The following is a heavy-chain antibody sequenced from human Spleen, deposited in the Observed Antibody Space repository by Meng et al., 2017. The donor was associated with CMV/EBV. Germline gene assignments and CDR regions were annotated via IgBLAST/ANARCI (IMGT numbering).Heavy chain of an antibody. CDR2: ICYSGST. J-gene: IGHJ5*02. CDR3: AKWYSSSAGGWFDP. V-gene: IGHV4-61*01. D-gene: IGHD6-6*01. Sequence: SETLSLTCTVSGGSVSSGSYYWSWIRQPPGKGLEWIGYICYSGSTKYNPYHKGPVTISVDTSNNQYPLKLSPVTAADTAVYYCAKWYSSSAGGWFDPWGQGTLVTVSS. CDR1: GGSVSSGSYY.